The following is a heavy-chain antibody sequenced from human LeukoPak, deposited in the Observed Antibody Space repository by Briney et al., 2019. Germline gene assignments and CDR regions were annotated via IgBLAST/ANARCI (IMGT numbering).Heavy chain of an antibody. CDR2: ISYDGSNK. D-gene: IGHD6-19*01. J-gene: IGHJ4*02. CDR1: GFTFSSYA. CDR3: AREGDSSGWYFDY. V-gene: IGHV3-30-3*01. Sequence: GGSLRLSCAASGFTFSSYAMHWVRQAPGKGLEWVAVISYDGSNKYYADSVKGRFTISRDNSKNTLYLQMNSLRAEDTAVYYCAREGDSSGWYFDYWGQGTLVTVSS.